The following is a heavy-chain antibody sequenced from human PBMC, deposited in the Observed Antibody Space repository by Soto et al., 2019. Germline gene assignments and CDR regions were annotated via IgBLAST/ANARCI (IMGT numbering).Heavy chain of an antibody. CDR1: GGSFSGYY. J-gene: IGHJ6*02. V-gene: IGHV4-34*01. Sequence: SETLSLTCAVYGGSFSGYYWSWIRQPPGKVLEWIGEINHSGSTNYNPSLKSRVTISVDTSKNQFSLKLSSVTAADTAVYYCARGQLDIVVVPAAISYYYYYGMDVWGQGTTVTVSS. CDR3: ARGQLDIVVVPAAISYYYYYGMDV. D-gene: IGHD2-2*01. CDR2: INHSGST.